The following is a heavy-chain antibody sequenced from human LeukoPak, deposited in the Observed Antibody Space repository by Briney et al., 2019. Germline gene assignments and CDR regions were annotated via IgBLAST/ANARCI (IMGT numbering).Heavy chain of an antibody. J-gene: IGHJ6*03. V-gene: IGHV3-7*01. CDR1: GFTFSSYW. D-gene: IGHD2-2*02. CDR2: IKQDGSEK. Sequence: PGGSLRLSCAASGFTFSSYWMSWVRQAPGKGLEWVANIKQDGSEKYYVDSVKGRFTISRDNAKNSLYLQMNSLRAEDTAVYYCARVYWYQLLYGYYYHYYMDVWGKGTTVTVSS. CDR3: ARVYWYQLLYGYYYHYYMDV.